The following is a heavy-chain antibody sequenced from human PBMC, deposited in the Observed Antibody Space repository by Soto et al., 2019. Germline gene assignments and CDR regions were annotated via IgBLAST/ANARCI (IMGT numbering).Heavy chain of an antibody. CDR3: AREYYDSSGSYGMDV. Sequence: TLSLTCAVSGGSISSGGYSWGWIRQPPGKGLEWIGYIYHSGSTYYNPSLKSRVTISVDRSKNQFSLKLSSVTAADTAVYYCAREYYDSSGSYGMDVWGQGTTVTVSS. D-gene: IGHD3-22*01. V-gene: IGHV4-30-2*01. CDR2: IYHSGST. CDR1: GGSISSGGYS. J-gene: IGHJ6*02.